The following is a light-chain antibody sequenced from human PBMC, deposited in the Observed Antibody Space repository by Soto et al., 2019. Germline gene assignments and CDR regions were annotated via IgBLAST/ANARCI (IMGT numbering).Light chain of an antibody. Sequence: DIQMTQSPSSLSASVGDRVTITCRASQSISSYLYWYQQKPGTAPKLLIYAASNLQSGVPSRFSGSESGSDFTLTISSLQPEDFATYYCQQGYSTPYTFGQGTRLAIK. V-gene: IGKV1-39*01. J-gene: IGKJ2*01. CDR2: AAS. CDR3: QQGYSTPYT. CDR1: QSISSY.